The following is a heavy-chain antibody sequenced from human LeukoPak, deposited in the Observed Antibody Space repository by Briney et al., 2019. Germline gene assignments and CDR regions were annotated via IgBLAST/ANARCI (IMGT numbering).Heavy chain of an antibody. CDR3: AKAGGGYCSSTSCYVLDY. J-gene: IGHJ4*02. Sequence: GGSLRLSCAASGFTFSSYAMSWVRQAPGKGLEWVSAISGSGGSTYYADSVKGRFTISRDNSKNTLYLQMNSLRAEDTAVYYCAKAGGGYCSSTSCYVLDYWGQGTLVTVSS. CDR2: ISGSGGST. CDR1: GFTFSSYA. V-gene: IGHV3-23*01. D-gene: IGHD2-2*01.